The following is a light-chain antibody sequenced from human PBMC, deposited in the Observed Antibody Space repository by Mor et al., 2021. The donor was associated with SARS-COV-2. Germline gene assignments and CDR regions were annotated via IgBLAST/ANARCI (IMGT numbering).Light chain of an antibody. V-gene: IGKV3-11*01. Sequence: RATLSCRASESVSTYLAWYQHKPGQAPRLLVYDGSNRAPGTPARFSGSGSGTDFTLIISSLEPEDFAVYFCQQRRNWPFTFGGGAK. J-gene: IGKJ4*01. CDR2: DGS. CDR1: ESVSTY. CDR3: QQRRNWPFT.